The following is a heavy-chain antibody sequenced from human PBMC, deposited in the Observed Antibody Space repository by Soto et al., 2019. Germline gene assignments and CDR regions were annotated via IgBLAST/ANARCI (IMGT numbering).Heavy chain of an antibody. D-gene: IGHD2-15*01. J-gene: IGHJ4*02. CDR2: ISAYNGNT. CDR3: ARDDCSGGSCFTSIDY. V-gene: IGHV1-18*01. CDR1: GYTFTSYG. Sequence: ASVKVSCKASGYTFTSYGISWVRQAPGQGLEWMGWISAYNGNTNYAQKLQGRVTMTTDTSTSTAYMELRSLRSDDTAVYYCARDDCSGGSCFTSIDYWGQGTLVTVSS.